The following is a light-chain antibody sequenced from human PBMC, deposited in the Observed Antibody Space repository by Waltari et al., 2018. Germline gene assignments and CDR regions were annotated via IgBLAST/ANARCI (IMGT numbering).Light chain of an antibody. J-gene: IGKJ4*01. Sequence: DIQMTQSPSTLSASVGDRVTITCRAIQSISSWLAWYQQKPGKAPKLLIYTASTLESGVPSRFSGSGSGTEFTLTISSLQPDDFATYYCQQYNSYVLTFGGGTKVEIK. CDR1: QSISSW. CDR3: QQYNSYVLT. CDR2: TAS. V-gene: IGKV1-5*03.